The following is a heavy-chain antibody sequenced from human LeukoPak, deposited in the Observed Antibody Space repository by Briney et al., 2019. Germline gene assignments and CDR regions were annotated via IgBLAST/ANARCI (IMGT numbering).Heavy chain of an antibody. J-gene: IGHJ4*02. Sequence: SETLSLTCTVSGGSISSGSYYWSWIRQPAGKGLEWIGRIYTSGSTNYNPSLKSRVTISVDTSKNQFSLKLSSVTAADTAVYYCARGAAIVGAQSLDYWGQGTLVTVSS. CDR2: IYTSGST. CDR3: ARGAAIVGAQSLDY. CDR1: GGSISSGSYY. D-gene: IGHD1-26*01. V-gene: IGHV4-61*02.